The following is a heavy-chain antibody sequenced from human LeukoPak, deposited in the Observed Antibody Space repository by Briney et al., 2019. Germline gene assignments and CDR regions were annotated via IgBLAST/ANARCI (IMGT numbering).Heavy chain of an antibody. Sequence: ASVKVSCKASGYTFTGYYMHWVRQAPGQGLEWMGWIKPNSGGTNYAQKFQGRVTMNRDTSISTAYMELSRLRSDDTAVYYCARSLPYCSSTCCYDAFDIWGQGTMVTVSS. CDR1: GYTFTGYY. J-gene: IGHJ3*02. D-gene: IGHD2-2*01. CDR2: IKPNSGGT. CDR3: ARSLPYCSSTCCYDAFDI. V-gene: IGHV1-2*02.